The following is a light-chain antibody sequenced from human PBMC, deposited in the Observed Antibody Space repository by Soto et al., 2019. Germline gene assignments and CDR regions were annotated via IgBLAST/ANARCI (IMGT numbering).Light chain of an antibody. J-gene: IGKJ4*01. CDR3: QQSYSTLGLS. CDR2: AAS. V-gene: IGKV1-39*01. Sequence: DIQMTQSPSSLSASVGDRVSFTCRASESINRYVNWYQQKAGKAPKLLIYAASTLQIGVPARFSGSGSGTEFTLTISSLQPEDFATYYCQQSYSTLGLSFGGGTKVEIK. CDR1: ESINRY.